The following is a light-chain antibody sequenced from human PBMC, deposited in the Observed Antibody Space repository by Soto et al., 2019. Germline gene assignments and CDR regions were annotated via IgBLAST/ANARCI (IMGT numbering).Light chain of an antibody. Sequence: EIVMTQSPASLSVSPGDGATLSCRASQSVASNVAWYQQKPGQGPRLLIHGASTRAVGVPARFSGSGSGTEFTLTISSLQSEDFVGYYCQQYHNWPPQYTFGQGTKLQIK. J-gene: IGKJ2*01. CDR2: GAS. CDR3: QQYHNWPPQYT. CDR1: QSVASN. V-gene: IGKV3-15*01.